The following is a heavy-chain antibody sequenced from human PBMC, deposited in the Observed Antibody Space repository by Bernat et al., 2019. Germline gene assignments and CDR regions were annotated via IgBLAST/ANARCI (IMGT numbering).Heavy chain of an antibody. Sequence: QVQLVESGGGLVKPGGSLRLSCAASGFTFSDYYMSWIRQAPGKGLEWVAVISYDGSNKYYADSVKGRFTISRDNSKNTLYLQMNSLRAEDTAVYYCAKDLGITMVRGALDYRGQGTLVTVSS. CDR3: AKDLGITMVRGALDY. CDR2: ISYDGSNK. D-gene: IGHD3-10*01. V-gene: IGHV3-30*18. J-gene: IGHJ4*02. CDR1: GFTFSDYY.